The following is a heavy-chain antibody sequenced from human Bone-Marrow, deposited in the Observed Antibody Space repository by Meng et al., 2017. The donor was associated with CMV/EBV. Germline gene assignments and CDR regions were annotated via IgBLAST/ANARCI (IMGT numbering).Heavy chain of an antibody. CDR1: GFTFSSYE. J-gene: IGHJ6*02. CDR3: ARGGQYYDYYGMDV. Sequence: GESLKISCAASGFTFSSYEMNWVRQAPGKGLEWVSYISSSGSTIYYADSVKGRFTISRDNAKNSLYLQMNSLRAEDTAVYYCARGGQYYDYYGMDVWGQGTTVTVSS. D-gene: IGHD3-16*01. V-gene: IGHV3-48*03. CDR2: ISSSGSTI.